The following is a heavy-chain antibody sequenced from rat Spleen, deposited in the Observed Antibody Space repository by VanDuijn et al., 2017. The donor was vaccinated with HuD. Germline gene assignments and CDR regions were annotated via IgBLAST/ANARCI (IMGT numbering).Heavy chain of an antibody. CDR3: ARGDFSSPRGGY. D-gene: IGHD1-2*01. CDR1: GFSLSNYG. CDR2: IWGNGNT. V-gene: IGHV2-13*01. Sequence: QVQLKESGPGLVQPSQTLSLTCTVSGFSLSNYGVIWVRQPPGKGLEWMGVIWGNGNTNYNSALKSRLSISRDTSKSQVYLKMNSLQTEDTATYSCARGDFSSPRGGYWGPGVMVTVSS. J-gene: IGHJ2*01.